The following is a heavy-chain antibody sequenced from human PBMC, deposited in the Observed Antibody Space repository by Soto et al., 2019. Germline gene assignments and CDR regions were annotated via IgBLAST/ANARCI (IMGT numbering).Heavy chain of an antibody. CDR3: ARASIVVVVAATTPGGFRNYYYYMDV. CDR2: TYYRSKWYN. J-gene: IGHJ6*03. D-gene: IGHD2-15*01. CDR1: GDSVSSNSAA. V-gene: IGHV6-1*01. Sequence: PSQTLSLTCAISGDSVSSNSAAWNWIRQSPSRGLEWLGRTYYRSKWYNDYAVSVKSRITINPDTSKNQFSLQLNSVTPEDTAVYYCARASIVVVVAATTPGGFRNYYYYMDVWGKGTTVTVSS.